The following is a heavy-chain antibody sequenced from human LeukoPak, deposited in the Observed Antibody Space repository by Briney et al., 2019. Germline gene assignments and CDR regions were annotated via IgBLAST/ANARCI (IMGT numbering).Heavy chain of an antibody. CDR3: ARQGYYDSSGYYPIPNFDY. CDR1: GGSISSSSYY. D-gene: IGHD3-22*01. V-gene: IGHV4-39*01. CDR2: IYYSGRT. J-gene: IGHJ4*02. Sequence: SETLSLTCTVCGGSISSSSYYWGWIRQPPGKGLDYIGNIYYSGRTYYNPSLKSRVTISVDTSKNQFSLKLSSVTAADTAVYYCARQGYYDSSGYYPIPNFDYWGQGILVTVSS.